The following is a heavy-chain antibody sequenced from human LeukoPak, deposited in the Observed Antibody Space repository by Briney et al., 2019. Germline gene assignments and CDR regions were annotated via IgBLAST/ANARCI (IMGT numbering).Heavy chain of an antibody. CDR1: GGSLSSSSYY. CDR3: ARRGDYEFDS. D-gene: IGHD4-17*01. V-gene: IGHV4-39*01. Sequence: SETLSLTCTVSGGSLSSSSYYWGWIRQPPGKGLEWIGSIYYSGSTYYNPSLKSRVTISVDTSKNQFSLKLTSVTAADTAVYYCARRGDYEFDSWGQGTPVTVSS. CDR2: IYYSGST. J-gene: IGHJ4*02.